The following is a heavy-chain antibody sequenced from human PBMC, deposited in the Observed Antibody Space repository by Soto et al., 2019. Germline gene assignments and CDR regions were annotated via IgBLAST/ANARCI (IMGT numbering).Heavy chain of an antibody. CDR3: ARPGSSGYSDDAFDI. D-gene: IGHD3-22*01. J-gene: IGHJ3*02. CDR2: IWYDGSNK. Sequence: GGSLRLSCAASGFTFSSYGMHWVRQAPGKGLEWVAVIWYDGSNKYYADSVKGRFTISRDNSKNTLYLQMNSLRAEDTAVYYCARPGSSGYSDDAFDIWGQGTMVTVS. CDR1: GFTFSSYG. V-gene: IGHV3-33*01.